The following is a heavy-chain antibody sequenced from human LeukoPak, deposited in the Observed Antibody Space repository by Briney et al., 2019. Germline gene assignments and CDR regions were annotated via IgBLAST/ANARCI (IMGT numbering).Heavy chain of an antibody. V-gene: IGHV1-46*01. CDR3: ARDQKTTVVTPGY. CDR1: GYTFISYY. D-gene: IGHD4-23*01. CDR2: MNPSGGTT. Sequence: ASVKVSCKASGYTFISYYIFWVRQAPGQGLEWMGIMNPSGGTTNYAQKFQGRVTMTRDMSTSTFYMELSSLRSEDTAVYYCARDQKTTVVTPGYWGQGTLVTVSS. J-gene: IGHJ4*02.